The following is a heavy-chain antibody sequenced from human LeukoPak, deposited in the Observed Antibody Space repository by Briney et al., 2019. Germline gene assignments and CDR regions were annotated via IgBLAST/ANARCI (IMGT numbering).Heavy chain of an antibody. CDR1: GFTFSTYA. Sequence: KPGGSLRLSCAASGFTFSTYAMSWVRQAPGKGLEWVSAISGSGGSTYYADSVKGRFTISRDNSKNTLYLQMNSLRAEDTAVYYCAKAAKIPSYGDYPPDYWGQGTLVTVSS. CDR3: AKAAKIPSYGDYPPDY. D-gene: IGHD4-17*01. CDR2: ISGSGGST. J-gene: IGHJ4*02. V-gene: IGHV3-23*01.